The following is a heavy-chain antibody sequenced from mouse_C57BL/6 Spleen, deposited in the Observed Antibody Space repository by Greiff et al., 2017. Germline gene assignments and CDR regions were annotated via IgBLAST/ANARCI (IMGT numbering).Heavy chain of an antibody. V-gene: IGHV1-82*01. CDR2: IYPGDRDT. Sequence: VLLQQSGPELVQPGASVKISCTASGYAFSSSWMNWVKQRPGKGLEWIGRIYPGDRDTNYNGKFEGKATLTADNSASTAYMKLSSLTSEDAAFYFYKKDWDVGGWGKGTTLTVSS. J-gene: IGHJ1*03. CDR3: KKDWDVGG. CDR1: GYAFSSSW. D-gene: IGHD4-1*01.